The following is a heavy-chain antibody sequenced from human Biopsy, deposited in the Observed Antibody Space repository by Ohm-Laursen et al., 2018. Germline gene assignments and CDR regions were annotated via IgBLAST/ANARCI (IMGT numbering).Heavy chain of an antibody. Sequence: SLRLSCSASGFTFRTYGMHWVRLAPGKGLEWVAVISYDQITKHYADSVRGRLTISRDNCKNTLYLQVNSLRAEDTAVYYCAKDLIVYYYYVIDVWGQGTTVTVSS. CDR2: ISYDQITK. CDR3: AKDLIVYYYYVIDV. CDR1: GFTFRTYG. J-gene: IGHJ6*02. D-gene: IGHD2-21*01. V-gene: IGHV3-30*18.